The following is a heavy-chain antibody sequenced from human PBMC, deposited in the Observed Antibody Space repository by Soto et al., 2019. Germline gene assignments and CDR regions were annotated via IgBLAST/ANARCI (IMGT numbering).Heavy chain of an antibody. V-gene: IGHV3-21*01. D-gene: IGHD1-26*01. CDR3: TRDEGGSYDSWFHP. CDR2: ISSGAAYI. J-gene: IGHJ5*02. Sequence: EVQVVESGGGLVKPGGSLTLSCNFTFSLYSMNWVRQAPGKGLEWVASISSGAAYIKYADSVQGRFTISRDNAKSSVSLQMSSLRVEDTAVCFCTRDEGGSYDSWFHPWGQGTQVTVSA. CDR1: TFSLYS.